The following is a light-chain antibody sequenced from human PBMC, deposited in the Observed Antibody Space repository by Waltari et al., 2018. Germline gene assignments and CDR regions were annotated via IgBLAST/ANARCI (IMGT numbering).Light chain of an antibody. CDR2: DAS. CDR3: QQRSNWPLT. J-gene: IGKJ4*01. CDR1: QSVSSY. V-gene: IGKV3-11*01. Sequence: EIVLTLSPATLSLSPGQRATLSCTASQSVSSYVAWYQQKPGQAPRLLIYDASNRATGIPARFSGSGSGTDFTLTISSLEPEDFAVYYCQQRSNWPLTFGGGTKVEIK.